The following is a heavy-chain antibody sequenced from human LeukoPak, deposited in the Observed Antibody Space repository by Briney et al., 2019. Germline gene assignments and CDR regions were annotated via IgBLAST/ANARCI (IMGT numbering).Heavy chain of an antibody. CDR2: INAGNGNT. D-gene: IGHD3-22*01. CDR1: GYTFTSYA. CDR3: ARSPVYYYDSSDAFDI. V-gene: IGHV1-3*01. Sequence: ASVTVSCTASGYTFTSYAMHWVRQAPGQRLEWMGWINAGNGNTKYSQKFQGRVTITRDTSASTAYMELSSLRSEDTAVYYCARSPVYYYDSSDAFDIWGQGTMVTVSS. J-gene: IGHJ3*02.